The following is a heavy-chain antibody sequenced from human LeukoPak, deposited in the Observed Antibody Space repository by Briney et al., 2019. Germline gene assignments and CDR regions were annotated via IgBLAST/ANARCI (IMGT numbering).Heavy chain of an antibody. D-gene: IGHD5-18*01. V-gene: IGHV5-51*01. CDR3: ARREVGYSYGRYNYFDY. CDR1: GYSFTSYW. CDR2: IYPGDSDT. J-gene: IGHJ4*02. Sequence: GESLKISCKGSGYSFTSYWIGWVRQMPGKGLEWMGIIYPGDSDTRYSPSFQGQVTISADKSISTAYLQWSSLKASDTAMYYCARREVGYSYGRYNYFDYWGQGTLVTVSS.